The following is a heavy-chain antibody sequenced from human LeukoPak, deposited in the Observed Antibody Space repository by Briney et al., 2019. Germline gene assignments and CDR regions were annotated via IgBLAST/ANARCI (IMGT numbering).Heavy chain of an antibody. CDR1: GFTFSSYA. J-gene: IGHJ5*01. V-gene: IGHV3-21*04. CDR3: ARADSSAYPLDS. CDR2: MSSTI. Sequence: GGSLRLSCAASGFTFSSYAMHWVRQAPGKGLEWVSSMSSTIYYADSVKGRFTISRDNTKNLLYLQMNSLRAEDMGVYYCARADSSAYPLDSWGQGTLVTVSS. D-gene: IGHD3-22*01.